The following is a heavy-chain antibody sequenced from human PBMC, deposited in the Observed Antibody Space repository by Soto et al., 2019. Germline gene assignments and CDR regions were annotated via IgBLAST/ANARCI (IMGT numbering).Heavy chain of an antibody. CDR3: ARDNSIAAAGSWWFDP. CDR1: GYSFIGYH. V-gene: IGHV1-46*01. CDR2: INPSGGST. Sequence: QMQLVQSGVEVKKPGASVKVSCKASGYSFIGYHMHWVRQAPGQGLVWMGIINPSGGSTNHAQKFQGRVTMTRDTSTSTFYMELNSLRSDDTAVYYCARDNSIAAAGSWWFDPWGQGTLVTVSS. J-gene: IGHJ5*02. D-gene: IGHD6-13*01.